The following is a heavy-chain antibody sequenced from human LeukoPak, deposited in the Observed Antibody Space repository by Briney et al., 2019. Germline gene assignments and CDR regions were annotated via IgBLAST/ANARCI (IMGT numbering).Heavy chain of an antibody. CDR3: ARLGDGDNLRYFDY. CDR1: GDSIRGNY. V-gene: IGHV4-59*08. J-gene: IGHJ4*02. D-gene: IGHD5-24*01. Sequence: SETLSLTCTVSGDSIRGNYWTWIRQPPGEGLEWIGYIYYSGSTNYNASLKSRVTISVDTSKNQFSLKLSSVTAADTAVYYCARLGDGDNLRYFDYWGQGTLVTVSS. CDR2: IYYSGST.